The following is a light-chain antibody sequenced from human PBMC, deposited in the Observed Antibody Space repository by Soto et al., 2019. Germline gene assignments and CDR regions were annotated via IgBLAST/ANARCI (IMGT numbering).Light chain of an antibody. CDR1: SSDVGAYNY. V-gene: IGLV2-8*01. J-gene: IGLJ3*02. CDR3: SSFASGNTWV. CDR2: EVT. Sequence: QSALTQPPSASGSPGQSVTISCTGTSSDVGAYNYVSWYQQHAGKAPKLVIYEVTKRPSGVPDRFSGSKSANTASLTVSGLQAEDEADYYWSSFASGNTWVFAGGTQVTV.